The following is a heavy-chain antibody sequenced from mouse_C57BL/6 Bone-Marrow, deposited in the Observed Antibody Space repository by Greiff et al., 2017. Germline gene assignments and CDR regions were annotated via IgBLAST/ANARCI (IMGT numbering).Heavy chain of an antibody. V-gene: IGHV1-55*01. Sequence: QVQLQQPGAELVKPGASVKMSCKASGYTFTSYWITWVKQRPGQGLEWIGDIYPGSGSTNYNEKFKSKATLTVDTSSSTAYMQLSSLTSEDSAVYYCASDYYGSSFQYYCDYWGQGTTLTVSS. CDR1: GYTFTSYW. CDR2: IYPGSGST. CDR3: ASDYYGSSFQYYCDY. D-gene: IGHD1-1*01. J-gene: IGHJ2*01.